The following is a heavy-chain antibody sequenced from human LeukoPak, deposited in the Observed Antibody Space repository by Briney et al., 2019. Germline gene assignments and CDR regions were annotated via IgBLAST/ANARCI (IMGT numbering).Heavy chain of an antibody. Sequence: ASVKVSCKASGCSFTDYYIHWVRQAPGQRLEWMGWINPNSGGTNYAQKFQGRVTMTRDTSISTAYMELSRLRSDDTALYYCARAMDRGQNWFDPWGLGTLVTV. J-gene: IGHJ5*02. CDR1: GCSFTDYY. CDR3: ARAMDRGQNWFDP. V-gene: IGHV1-2*02. D-gene: IGHD3-10*01. CDR2: INPNSGGT.